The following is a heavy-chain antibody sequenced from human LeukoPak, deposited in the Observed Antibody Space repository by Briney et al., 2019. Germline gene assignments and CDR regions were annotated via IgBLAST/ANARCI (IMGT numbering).Heavy chain of an antibody. J-gene: IGHJ5*02. D-gene: IGHD3-3*01. CDR1: GYTFTSYD. V-gene: IGHV1-8*01. CDR3: ARGRLSTYDFWSGYRETYNWFDP. CDR2: MNPNSGNT. Sequence: RGASVKVSCKASGYTFTSYDINWVRQATGQGLEWMGWMNPNSGNTGYAQKFQGRVTMTRNTSISTAYMELSSLRSEDTAVYYCARGRLSTYDFWSGYRETYNWFDPWGQGTLVTVSS.